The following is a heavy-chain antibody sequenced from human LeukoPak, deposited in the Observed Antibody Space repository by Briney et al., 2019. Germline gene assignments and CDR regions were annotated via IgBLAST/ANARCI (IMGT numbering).Heavy chain of an antibody. Sequence: SETLSLTCTVSGHFISSSSYYWGRIPKPPGKGLERIGYIYYSGSPNYNPSLKSQVTISVDTSKNQFSLKLSSVTAADTAVYYCARWSGYGDYPGWGQGTLVTVSS. V-gene: IGHV4-61*05. CDR3: ARWSGYGDYPG. CDR2: IYYSGSP. D-gene: IGHD4-17*01. J-gene: IGHJ4*02. CDR1: GHFISSSSYY.